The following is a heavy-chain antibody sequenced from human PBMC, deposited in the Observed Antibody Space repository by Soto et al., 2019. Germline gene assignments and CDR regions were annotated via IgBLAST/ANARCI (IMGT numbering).Heavy chain of an antibody. J-gene: IGHJ6*02. CDR2: ISYDGSNK. Sequence: QPGGSLRLSCAASGFTFSSYGMHWVRQAPGKGLEWVAVISYDGSNKYYADSVKGRFTISRDNSKNTLYLQMNSLRAEDTAVYYCAKAHYDFWSGYPNSYSMDVWGQGTTVTVSS. D-gene: IGHD3-3*01. CDR1: GFTFSSYG. CDR3: AKAHYDFWSGYPNSYSMDV. V-gene: IGHV3-30*18.